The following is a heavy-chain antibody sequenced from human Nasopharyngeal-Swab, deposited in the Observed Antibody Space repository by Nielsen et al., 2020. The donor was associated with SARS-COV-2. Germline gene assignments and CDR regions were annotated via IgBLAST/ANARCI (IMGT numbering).Heavy chain of an antibody. D-gene: IGHD5-18*01. Sequence: GESLKISCAASGFTFSSYWMHWVRQAPGKGLVWVSRINSDGSSTSYADPVKGRFTISRDNAKNTLYLQMNSLRAEDTAVYYCARTVDTAMVFFDYWGQGTLVTVSS. CDR1: GFTFSSYW. V-gene: IGHV3-74*01. CDR3: ARTVDTAMVFFDY. CDR2: INSDGSST. J-gene: IGHJ4*02.